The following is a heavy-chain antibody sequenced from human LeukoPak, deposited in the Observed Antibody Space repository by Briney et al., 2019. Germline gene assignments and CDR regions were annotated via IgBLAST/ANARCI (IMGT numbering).Heavy chain of an antibody. D-gene: IGHD3-3*01. CDR3: ASQKITIFGPYGMDV. CDR1: GGSISSYY. CDR2: IYYSGST. J-gene: IGHJ6*02. V-gene: IGHV4-59*06. Sequence: SETLSLTCTVSGGSISSYYWGWIRQPPGKGLEWIGYIYYSGSTYYNPSLKSRVTISVDTSKDQFSLKLSSVTAADTAVYYCASQKITIFGPYGMDVWGQGTTVTVSS.